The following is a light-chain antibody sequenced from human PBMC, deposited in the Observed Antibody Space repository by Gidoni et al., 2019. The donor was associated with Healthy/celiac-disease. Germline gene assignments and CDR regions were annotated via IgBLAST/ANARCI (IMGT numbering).Light chain of an antibody. CDR2: KAS. J-gene: IGKJ1*01. CDR1: QSISSW. V-gene: IGKV1-5*03. CDR3: QQYNSYPWT. Sequence: IQMTQSPSTLSASVGDRVTITCRASQSISSWFAWYQQKPGKAPKLLIYKASSLASGVPSRFSGSGSGTEFTLTISSLQPDYFATYYCQQYNSYPWTFGQGTKVEIK.